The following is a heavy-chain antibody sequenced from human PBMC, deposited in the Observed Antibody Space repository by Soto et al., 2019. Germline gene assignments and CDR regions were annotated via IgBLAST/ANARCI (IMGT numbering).Heavy chain of an antibody. CDR2: ISGSGGST. D-gene: IGHD2-15*01. Sequence: PGGSLRLSCAACGFTFSSYAMSWVRQAPGKGLEWVSAISGSGGSTYYADSVKGRFTISRDNSKNTLYLQMNSLRAEDTAVYYCAKACSGGSCYYFEYWGQGTLVTLSS. J-gene: IGHJ4*02. V-gene: IGHV3-23*01. CDR3: AKACSGGSCYYFEY. CDR1: GFTFSSYA.